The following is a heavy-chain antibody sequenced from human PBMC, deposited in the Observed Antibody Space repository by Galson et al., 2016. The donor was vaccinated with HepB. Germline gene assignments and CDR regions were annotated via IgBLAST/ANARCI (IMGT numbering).Heavy chain of an antibody. CDR2: IKNRIDGGTA. V-gene: IGHV3-15*01. CDR1: GFTFNYAW. D-gene: IGHD3-3*01. J-gene: IGHJ4*02. CDR3: TTGVKTRITVFGVVTMAPIHAY. Sequence: SLRLSCAGSGFTFNYAWMNWVRQPPGKGLEWVGRIKNRIDGGTADYAAPVKDRFIISRDDSKNTLYLQMNSLKTEDTGIYYCTTGVKTRITVFGVVTMAPIHAYWGQEAHVTVSS.